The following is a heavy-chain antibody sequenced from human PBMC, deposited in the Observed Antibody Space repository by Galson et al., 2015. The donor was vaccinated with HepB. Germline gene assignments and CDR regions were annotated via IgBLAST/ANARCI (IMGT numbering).Heavy chain of an antibody. J-gene: IGHJ6*02. CDR2: ISAYNGNT. D-gene: IGHD1-26*01. CDR1: GYTFTSYG. Sequence: QSGAEVKKPGASVKVSCKASGYTFTSYGISWVRQAPGQGLEWMGWISAYNGNTNYSQKFQGRVTITRDTSASTAYMELSSLRSGDTAVYYCASTPSGSYHSWGKRLVYYYGMDVWGQGTTVTVSS. V-gene: IGHV1-18*01. CDR3: ASTPSGSYHSWGKRLVYYYGMDV.